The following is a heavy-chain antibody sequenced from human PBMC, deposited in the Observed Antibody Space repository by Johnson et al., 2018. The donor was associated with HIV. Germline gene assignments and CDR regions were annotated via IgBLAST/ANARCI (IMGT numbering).Heavy chain of an antibody. CDR3: AREYSGSYKAFDI. Sequence: VQLVESGGGLVQPGGSLRLSCAASGFTFSSYWMNWVRQAPGKGLEWVANMKRDGSEKYYVDSVKGRFTISRDNAKSSLYLQMNSLRAEDTALYYCAREYSGSYKAFDIWGQGTMVTVSS. V-gene: IGHV3-7*01. CDR2: MKRDGSEK. J-gene: IGHJ3*02. D-gene: IGHD1-26*01. CDR1: GFTFSSYW.